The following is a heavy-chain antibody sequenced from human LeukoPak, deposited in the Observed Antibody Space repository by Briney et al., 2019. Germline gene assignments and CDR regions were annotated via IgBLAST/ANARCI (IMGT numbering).Heavy chain of an antibody. V-gene: IGHV1-18*04. J-gene: IGHJ4*02. CDR1: GYTFTGYY. CDR3: ARDCRLSGTSCYKIMDY. D-gene: IGHD2-2*02. Sequence: GASVKVSCKASGYTFTGYYMHWVRQAPGQGLEWMGWISAYNGDINYAQKVQGRVTMTTDTSTNTAYMELRSLGSDDTAIYYCARDCRLSGTSCYKIMDYWGQGALVTVSS. CDR2: ISAYNGDI.